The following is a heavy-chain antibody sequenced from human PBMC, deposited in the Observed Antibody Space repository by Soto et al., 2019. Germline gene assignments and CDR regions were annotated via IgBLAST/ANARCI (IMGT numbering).Heavy chain of an antibody. CDR2: INPHSGGT. Sequence: ASVKVSCKASGYTFTGYYMHWVRQAPGQGLEWMGWINPHSGGTNYAQKFQGRVTMTRDTSISTAYMELSRLRSDDTAVYYCARGDLWSGYYYGMDVWGQGTTVTVSS. CDR1: GYTFTGYY. D-gene: IGHD3-3*01. CDR3: ARGDLWSGYYYGMDV. V-gene: IGHV1-2*02. J-gene: IGHJ6*02.